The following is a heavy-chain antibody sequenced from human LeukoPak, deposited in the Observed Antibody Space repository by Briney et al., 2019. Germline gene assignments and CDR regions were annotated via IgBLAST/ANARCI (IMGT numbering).Heavy chain of an antibody. CDR1: GYTFTNYG. D-gene: IGHD6-19*01. CDR3: ARDPESSGWYGGYYFDY. CDR2: ISAYNVNT. V-gene: IGHV1-18*04. J-gene: IGHJ4*02. Sequence: ASVKVSCKASGYTFTNYGISWVRQAPGQGLEWMGWISAYNVNTNYARKLQGRVTMTTDTSTSTAHMELRSLRSDDTAVYYCARDPESSGWYGGYYFDYWGQGTLVTVSS.